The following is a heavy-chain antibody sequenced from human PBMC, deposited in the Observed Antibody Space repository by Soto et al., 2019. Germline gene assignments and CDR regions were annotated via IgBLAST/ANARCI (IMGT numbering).Heavy chain of an antibody. CDR2: ISGSGSST. J-gene: IGHJ4*02. D-gene: IGHD4-4*01. CDR1: GLTFSGYG. CDR3: VTRSRRLQFSPPRLDS. V-gene: IGHV3-23*01. Sequence: EVQLLESGGGLVQPGGSLRLSCAASGLTFSGYGMSWVRQAPGTGLEWVSAISGSGSSTYYADSVKGRFTISRDDSKNILFLQMNSLRAEDTAGYYCVTRSRRLQFSPPRLDSWGQGTLVTVSS.